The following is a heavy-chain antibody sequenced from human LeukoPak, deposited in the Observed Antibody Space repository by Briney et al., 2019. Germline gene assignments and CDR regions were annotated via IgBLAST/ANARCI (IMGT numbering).Heavy chain of an antibody. CDR3: AKDTQQLVYYYYMDV. Sequence: GGSLRLSCAAFGFTFSSYGMHWVRQAPGKGMEWVAVISYDGSDKDYVDSVKGRFTISRDNSKDTLYLQMNSLRAEDTAVYYCAKDTQQLVYYYYMDVWGKGTTVTVSS. CDR2: ISYDGSDK. CDR1: GFTFSSYG. J-gene: IGHJ6*03. V-gene: IGHV3-30*18. D-gene: IGHD6-13*01.